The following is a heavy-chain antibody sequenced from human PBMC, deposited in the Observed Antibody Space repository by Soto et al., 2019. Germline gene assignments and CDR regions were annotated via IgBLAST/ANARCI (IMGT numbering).Heavy chain of an antibody. CDR3: AKGWDIVVVPAAMDGYFDL. CDR2: ISGSGGST. J-gene: IGHJ2*01. V-gene: IGHV3-23*01. Sequence: LRLSCAASGFTFSSYAMSWVRQAPGKGLEWVSAISGSGGSTYYADSVKGRFTISRDNSKNTLYLQMNSLRAEDTAVYYCAKGWDIVVVPAAMDGYFDLWGRGTLVTVS. D-gene: IGHD2-2*01. CDR1: GFTFSSYA.